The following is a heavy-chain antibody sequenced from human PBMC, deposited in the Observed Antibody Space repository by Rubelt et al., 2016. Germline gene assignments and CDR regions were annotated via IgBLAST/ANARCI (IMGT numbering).Heavy chain of an antibody. CDR2: INPRGGST. Sequence: QVQLVQSGAEVKKPGASVKVSCKASGYTFPSYYMHWVRQATGQGLELLGIINPRGGSTSYAQKFQGRVTMTRDTSTSTVYMELSSLRSEDTAVYYCAREVMAISDYWGQGTLVTVSS. J-gene: IGHJ4*02. V-gene: IGHV1-46*01. CDR3: AREVMAISDY. CDR1: GYTFPSYY. D-gene: IGHD2-21*01.